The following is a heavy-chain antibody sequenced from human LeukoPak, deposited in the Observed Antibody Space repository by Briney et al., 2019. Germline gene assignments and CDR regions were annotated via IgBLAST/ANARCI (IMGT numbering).Heavy chain of an antibody. CDR1: GITVNTNY. CDR2: IYSGGAT. V-gene: IGHV3-66*04. D-gene: IGHD6-19*01. J-gene: IGHJ4*02. Sequence: PGGSLRLSCAASGITVNTNYMSWVRQAPGKGLEWVSIIYSGGATFYADSVKGRFTISRESSKNTLWLQMNSLTAEDTAVYYCAKHSGWPYGGFPFDYWGQGTLVTVSS. CDR3: AKHSGWPYGGFPFDY.